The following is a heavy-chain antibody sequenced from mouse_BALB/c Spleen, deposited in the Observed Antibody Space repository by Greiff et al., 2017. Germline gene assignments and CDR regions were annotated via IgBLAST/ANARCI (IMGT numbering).Heavy chain of an antibody. CDR1: GFTFSSYG. D-gene: IGHD1-1*01. V-gene: IGHV5-6-3*01. J-gene: IGHJ1*01. CDR2: INSNGGST. Sequence: EVKLMESGGGLVQPGGSLKLSCAASGFTFSSYGMSWVRQTPDKRLELVAAINSNGGSTYYPDTVKGRFTISRDNAKNTLYLQMSSLKSEDTALYYCSRHSYYDSSSPWYFDVWGAGTTVTVSS. CDR3: SRHSYYDSSSPWYFDV.